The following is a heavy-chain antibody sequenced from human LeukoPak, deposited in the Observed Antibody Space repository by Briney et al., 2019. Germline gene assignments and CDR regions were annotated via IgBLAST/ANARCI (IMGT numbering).Heavy chain of an antibody. D-gene: IGHD6-13*01. V-gene: IGHV3-23*01. Sequence: PGGSLRLSCAASGFTFSSYAMSWVRQAPGKGLEWVSAISGSGGSTYYADSVKGRFTISRDNSKNTLYLQMNSLRAEDTAVYYCAKDLMGIAAAGTSPAPCFDPWGQGTLVTVFS. CDR3: AKDLMGIAAAGTSPAPCFDP. J-gene: IGHJ5*02. CDR1: GFTFSSYA. CDR2: ISGSGGST.